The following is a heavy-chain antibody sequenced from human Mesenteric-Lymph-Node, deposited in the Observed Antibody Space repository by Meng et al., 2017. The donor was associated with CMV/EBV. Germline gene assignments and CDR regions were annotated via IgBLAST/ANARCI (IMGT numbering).Heavy chain of an antibody. CDR3: AKAGGVEPYYYSYYGMDV. V-gene: IGHV3-23*01. CDR1: GFTFSSYA. J-gene: IGHJ6*02. CDR2: IVGGGGST. D-gene: IGHD3-16*01. Sequence: GESLKISCAASGFTFSSYAMSWVRQAPGKGLEWVSTIVGGGGSTYYPDSVKGRFTISRDNYKNTLYLQMNSLRAEDTAVYYCAKAGGVEPYYYSYYGMDVWGQGTTVTVSS.